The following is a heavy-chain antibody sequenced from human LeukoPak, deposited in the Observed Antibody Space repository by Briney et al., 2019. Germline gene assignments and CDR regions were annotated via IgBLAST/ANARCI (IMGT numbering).Heavy chain of an antibody. CDR2: ISYDGSSK. D-gene: IGHD1-1*01. CDR1: GFTFSSYG. J-gene: IGHJ4*02. Sequence: PGRSLRLSCAASGFTFSSYGMHWVRQAPGKGLEWVAVISYDGSSKYYADSVKGRFTISRDNSKNTLYLQMNSLRAEDTAVYYCAKRWTGTTIGQQDFWGQGTLVTVSS. V-gene: IGHV3-30*18. CDR3: AKRWTGTTIGQQDF.